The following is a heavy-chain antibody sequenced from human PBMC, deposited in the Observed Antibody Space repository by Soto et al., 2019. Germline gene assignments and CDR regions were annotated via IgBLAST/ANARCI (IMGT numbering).Heavy chain of an antibody. V-gene: IGHV3-30-3*01. CDR3: ARRRAGSGYYFDY. J-gene: IGHJ4*02. CDR1: GFTFSTYA. CDR2: VSVDGSRE. D-gene: IGHD3-22*01. Sequence: QVQLVESGGGVVQPGGSLRLSCVASGFTFSTYAIHWVRQAPGKGLEWVALVSVDGSREYYADSVKGPSTVSRDNSTSTLYFQMTSLRPEATAFYYFARRRAGSGYYFDYWGQGTLVTVSS.